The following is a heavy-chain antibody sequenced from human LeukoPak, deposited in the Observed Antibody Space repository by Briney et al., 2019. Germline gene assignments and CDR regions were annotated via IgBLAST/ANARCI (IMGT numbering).Heavy chain of an antibody. Sequence: SGGSLRLSCAASGFTFSSFGMHWVRQAPGKGLEWVAVIWSDGNNKYYADSVEGRFTFSRDNSKNTLYLQMNSLRAEDTAVYYCARDMTYYYGMDVWGQGTTVTVSS. CDR3: ARDMTYYYGMDV. D-gene: IGHD3-16*01. CDR1: GFTFSSFG. CDR2: IWSDGNNK. V-gene: IGHV3-33*01. J-gene: IGHJ6*02.